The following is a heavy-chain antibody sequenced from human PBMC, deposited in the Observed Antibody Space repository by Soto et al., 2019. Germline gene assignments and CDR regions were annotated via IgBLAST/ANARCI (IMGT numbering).Heavy chain of an antibody. CDR3: ASFVYGDYVRVGMDV. Sequence: PSETLSLTCAVSGGSISSSNWWSWVRQPPGKGLEWIGEIYHSGSTNYNPSLKSRVTISVDKSKNQFSLKLSSVTAADTAVYYCASFVYGDYVRVGMDVWGQGTTVTVSS. J-gene: IGHJ6*02. D-gene: IGHD4-17*01. V-gene: IGHV4-4*02. CDR2: IYHSGST. CDR1: GGSISSSNW.